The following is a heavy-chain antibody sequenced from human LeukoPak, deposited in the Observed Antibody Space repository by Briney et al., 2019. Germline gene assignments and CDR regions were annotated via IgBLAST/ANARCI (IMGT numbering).Heavy chain of an antibody. Sequence: ASVKVSCKASGYTFTGYYMHWVRQAPGQGLEWMGWINPNSGGTNYAQKFQGGVTMTRDTSISTAYMELSRLRSDDTAVYYCAGSSGYSSSWYFDYWGQGTLVTVSS. D-gene: IGHD6-13*01. CDR2: INPNSGGT. V-gene: IGHV1-2*02. CDR3: AGSSGYSSSWYFDY. CDR1: GYTFTGYY. J-gene: IGHJ4*02.